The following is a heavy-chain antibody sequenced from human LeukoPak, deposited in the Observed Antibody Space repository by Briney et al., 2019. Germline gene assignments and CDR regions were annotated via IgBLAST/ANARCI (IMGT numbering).Heavy chain of an antibody. J-gene: IGHJ5*02. D-gene: IGHD3-9*01. CDR1: GYTFTGYY. CDR3: AREGLRYFEIDP. CDR2: IIPILGIA. V-gene: IGHV1-69*04. Sequence: GASVKVSCKASGYTFTGYYMHWVRQAPGQGLEWMGRIIPILGIANHAQKFQGRVTITADKSTSTAYMELSSLRSEDTAVYYCAREGLRYFEIDPWGQGTLVTVSS.